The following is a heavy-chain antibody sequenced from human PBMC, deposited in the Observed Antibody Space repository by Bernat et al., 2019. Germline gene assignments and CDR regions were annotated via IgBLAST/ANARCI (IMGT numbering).Heavy chain of an antibody. Sequence: EVQLVETGGDLIQPGGSLRLSCAASGVTVSSSYMSWVRQAPGKGLEWVSAISGSGGSTYSADYGKGRFTISRDNSKNTLYLQMNSLRAEDTAVYYCAKERGSSGWYGGYYFDYWGQGTLVTVSS. CDR1: GVTVSSSY. J-gene: IGHJ4*02. CDR3: AKERGSSGWYGGYYFDY. D-gene: IGHD6-19*01. CDR2: ISGSGGST. V-gene: IGHV3-23*04.